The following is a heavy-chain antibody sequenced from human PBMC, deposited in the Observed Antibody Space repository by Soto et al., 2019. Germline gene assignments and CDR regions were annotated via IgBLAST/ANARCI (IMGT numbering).Heavy chain of an antibody. J-gene: IGHJ4*02. V-gene: IGHV1-18*04. CDR1: GYTFTSYY. Sequence: ASVKVSCKASGYTFTSYYMHWVRQAPGQGLEWMGWISTYNGNTNYAQKLQDRVTMTTDTSTSTAYMEVRSLTYDDTAVYYCARDDNSEYPLDYWGQGTLVTVSS. CDR3: ARDDNSEYPLDY. D-gene: IGHD6-19*01. CDR2: ISTYNGNT.